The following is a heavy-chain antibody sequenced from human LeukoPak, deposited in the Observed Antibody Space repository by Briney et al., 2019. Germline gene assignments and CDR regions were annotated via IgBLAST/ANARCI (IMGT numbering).Heavy chain of an antibody. J-gene: IGHJ6*02. CDR1: GGSFSGYY. V-gene: IGHV4-34*01. CDR3: ARGPQYYDSSGYYTNYYYYYGMDV. D-gene: IGHD3-22*01. CDR2: INHSGST. Sequence: PSETLSLTCAVYGGSFSGYYWSWIRQPPGKGLEWIGEINHSGSTSYNPSLKSRVTISVDTSKNQFSLKLSSVTAADTAVYYCARGPQYYDSSGYYTNYYYYYGMDVWGQGTTVTVSS.